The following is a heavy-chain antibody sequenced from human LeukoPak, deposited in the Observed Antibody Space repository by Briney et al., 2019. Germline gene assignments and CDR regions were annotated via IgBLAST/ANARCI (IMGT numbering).Heavy chain of an antibody. V-gene: IGHV1-69*06. CDR1: GGTFTHYV. CDR3: AREGEYYSESGNLVDASDV. Sequence: SVKVSCKASGGTFTHYVISWVRQAPGQGLEWMGGIAPISGTPMYAQRFQGRVTISADTSTYTAFMEMSTLTSEDTAMYYCAREGEYYSESGNLVDASDVWGQGTMVTVSA. CDR2: IAPISGTP. J-gene: IGHJ3*01. D-gene: IGHD3-10*01.